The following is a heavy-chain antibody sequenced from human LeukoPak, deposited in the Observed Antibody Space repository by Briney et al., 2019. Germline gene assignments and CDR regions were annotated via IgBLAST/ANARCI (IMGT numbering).Heavy chain of an antibody. Sequence: GGSLRLSCAASGFTFSSYAMSWVRQAPGKGLEWVSAISGSGGSTYYADSVKGRFTISRDNSKNTLYLQMNSLRAEDTAVYYCAKGQSLLDYHGSGSPPDWWGQGILVTVSS. D-gene: IGHD3-10*01. CDR2: ISGSGGST. CDR3: AKGQSLLDYHGSGSPPDW. V-gene: IGHV3-23*01. J-gene: IGHJ4*02. CDR1: GFTFSSYA.